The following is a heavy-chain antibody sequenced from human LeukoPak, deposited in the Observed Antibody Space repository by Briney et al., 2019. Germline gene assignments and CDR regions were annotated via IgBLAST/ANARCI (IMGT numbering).Heavy chain of an antibody. V-gene: IGHV6-1*01. CDR2: TNYRTKWYN. Sequence: SQTLSLTCAISGYTVSSSGAAWIWITQSPSRGLEWLVRTNYRTKWYNDYAVSVKSRITINPDTSKNQFSLQLNSVTPEDTAVYYCARAHGIGYTTQWFDPWGQGTLVTVSS. CDR1: GYTVSSSGAA. CDR3: ARAHGIGYTTQWFDP. J-gene: IGHJ5*02. D-gene: IGHD5-18*01.